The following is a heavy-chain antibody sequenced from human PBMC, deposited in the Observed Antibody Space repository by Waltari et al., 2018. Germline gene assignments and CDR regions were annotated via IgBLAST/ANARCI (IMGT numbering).Heavy chain of an antibody. Sequence: QVQLAQSGAEVKKPGSSVKVSCTASGGTFRNYVILWVRQVAGHGLEWVGKIDPIPGTAKYSQTFQGRVTLSADTSTNTAYMELNSLTSEDTAVYYCARILMVVGDSSGMDAWGQGTAVTVAS. CDR2: IDPIPGTA. CDR1: GGTFRNYV. V-gene: IGHV1-69*04. D-gene: IGHD2-15*01. J-gene: IGHJ6*02. CDR3: ARILMVVGDSSGMDA.